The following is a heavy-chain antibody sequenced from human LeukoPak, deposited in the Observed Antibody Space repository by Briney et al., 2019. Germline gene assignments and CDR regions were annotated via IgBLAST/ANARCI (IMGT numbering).Heavy chain of an antibody. D-gene: IGHD2-2*01. Sequence: PGGSLRLSCVDSGFTLSDFAMNWVRQAPGKGLEWVSYISSSGSTIYYADSVKGRFTISRDNAKNSLFLQMNSLRAEDTAVYYCARDTSAKMYYMDVWGKGTTVTVSS. CDR2: ISSSGSTI. V-gene: IGHV3-11*04. CDR1: GFTLSDFA. J-gene: IGHJ6*03. CDR3: ARDTSAKMYYMDV.